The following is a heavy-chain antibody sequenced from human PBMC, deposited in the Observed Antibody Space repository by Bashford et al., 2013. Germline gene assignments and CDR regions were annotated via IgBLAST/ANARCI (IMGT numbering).Heavy chain of an antibody. J-gene: IGHJ4*02. CDR3: ARIRDSSGWLIDY. D-gene: IGHD6-19*01. V-gene: IGHV2-5*02. CDR2: IYWDDDK. Sequence: SGPTLVKPTQTLTLTCNLSGFSISTNGMSVGWIRQSPGKALEWLALIYWDDDKRYSPFLKSRLTISKDTSKNXVVLTMTNMDPVDTATYYCARIRDSSGWLIDYWGQGNPGPPSPQ. CDR1: GFSISTNGMS.